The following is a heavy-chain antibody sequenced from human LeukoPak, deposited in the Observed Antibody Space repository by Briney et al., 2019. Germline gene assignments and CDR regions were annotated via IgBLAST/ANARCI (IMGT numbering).Heavy chain of an antibody. CDR1: GFTFSSYA. CDR3: AKDSSKNYYYYYLDV. CDR2: ISGSGGST. V-gene: IGHV3-23*01. Sequence: GSLRLSCAASGFTFSSYAMGWVRQAPGKGLEWVSAISGSGGSTYYAASVKGRFAISRDNSKNTLYLQMNSLRAEDTAVYYCAKDSSKNYYYYYLDVWGKGTTVTVSS. J-gene: IGHJ6*03.